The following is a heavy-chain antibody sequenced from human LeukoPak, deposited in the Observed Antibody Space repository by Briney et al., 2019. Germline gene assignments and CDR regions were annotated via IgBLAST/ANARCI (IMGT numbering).Heavy chain of an antibody. CDR1: GFTFSSYW. Sequence: GGSLRLSCAASGFTFSSYWMSWVCQAPGKGLEWVANIKQDGSEKYYVDSVKGRFTISRDNAKNSLYLQMNSLRAEDTAVYYCARRGVDIVVVPAAIGYYYYMDVWGKGTTVTVSS. CDR2: IKQDGSEK. CDR3: ARRGVDIVVVPAAIGYYYYMDV. D-gene: IGHD2-2*02. J-gene: IGHJ6*03. V-gene: IGHV3-7*01.